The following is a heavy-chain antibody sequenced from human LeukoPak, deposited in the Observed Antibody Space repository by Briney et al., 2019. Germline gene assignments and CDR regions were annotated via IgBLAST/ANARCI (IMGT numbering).Heavy chain of an antibody. CDR2: IRQDGHEN. CDR3: ARKGGSRPIDAFDI. Sequence: GGSLRLSCAASGFTVSSNYMNWVRQAPGKGLEWVANIRQDGHENYYADSVKGRFSISRDNAENSVFLQMNSLRVEDTAVYHCARKGGSRPIDAFDIWGQGTKVTVSS. V-gene: IGHV3-7*03. CDR1: GFTVSSNY. D-gene: IGHD2-15*01. J-gene: IGHJ3*02.